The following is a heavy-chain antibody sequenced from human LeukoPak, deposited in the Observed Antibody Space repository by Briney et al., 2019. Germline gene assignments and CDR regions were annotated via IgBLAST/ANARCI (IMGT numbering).Heavy chain of an antibody. V-gene: IGHV3-48*03. Sequence: GGSLRLSCIPSGFTFSSYEMSWVRQAPGKGLEWVSYISSSSGIFYADSVKGRFTISRDNAKNSLYLQMNSLRAEDTAVYYCARGFSYWGQGTLVTVSS. J-gene: IGHJ4*02. CDR2: ISSSSGI. CDR3: ARGFSY. CDR1: GFTFSSYE.